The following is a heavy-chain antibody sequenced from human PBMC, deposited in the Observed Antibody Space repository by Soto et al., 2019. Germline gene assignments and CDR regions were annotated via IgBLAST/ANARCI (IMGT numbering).Heavy chain of an antibody. CDR3: ASGYYDFWSGYPNWFDP. V-gene: IGHV4-34*01. J-gene: IGHJ5*02. CDR1: GGSFSGYY. D-gene: IGHD3-3*01. CDR2: INHSGST. Sequence: KTSETLSLTCAVYGGSFSGYYWSWMRQPPGKGLEWIGEINHSGSTNYNPSLKSRVTISVDTSKNQFSLKLSSVTAADTAVYYCASGYYDFWSGYPNWFDPWGQGTLVTVSS.